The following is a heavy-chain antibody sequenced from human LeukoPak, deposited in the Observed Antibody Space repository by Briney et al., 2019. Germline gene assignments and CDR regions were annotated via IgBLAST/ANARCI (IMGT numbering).Heavy chain of an antibody. CDR2: IYPGDSDT. J-gene: IGHJ4*02. D-gene: IGHD2-15*01. V-gene: IGHV5-51*01. CDR1: GYSFTTYW. CDR3: ARTRYCSGGSCYAEY. Sequence: GESLKISCKGSGYSFTTYWIGWVRQMPGKGLEWMGIIYPGDSDTRYSPSFQGQVTISADKSISTAYLQWSSLKASDTAMYYCARTRYCSGGSCYAEYWGQGTLVTVSS.